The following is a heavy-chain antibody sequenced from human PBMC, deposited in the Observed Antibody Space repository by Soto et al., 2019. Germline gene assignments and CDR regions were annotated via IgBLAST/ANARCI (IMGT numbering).Heavy chain of an antibody. Sequence: QVQLVESGGGVVQPGRSLRLSCAASGFTFSSYGMHWVRQAPGKGLEWVAVISYDGSNKYYADSVKGRFTISRDNSKNTLYLQMNSPRAEDTAVYYCEKGFGFWSGYSSVADYWGQGTLVTVSS. V-gene: IGHV3-30*18. D-gene: IGHD3-3*01. J-gene: IGHJ4*02. CDR1: GFTFSSYG. CDR3: EKGFGFWSGYSSVADY. CDR2: ISYDGSNK.